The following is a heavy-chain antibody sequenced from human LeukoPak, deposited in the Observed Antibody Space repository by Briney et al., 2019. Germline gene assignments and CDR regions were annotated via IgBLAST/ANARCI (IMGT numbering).Heavy chain of an antibody. J-gene: IGHJ4*02. CDR1: GGSFSGYY. V-gene: IGHV4-34*01. CDR2: INHSGST. Sequence: SETLSLTCAVYGGSFSGYYWSWIRQPPGKGLEWIGEINHSGSTNYNPSLKSRVTISVDTSKNQFSLKLSSVTAADTAVYYCARGGVRCSSTSCTPTPLYYFDYWGQGTLVTVPS. D-gene: IGHD2-2*01. CDR3: ARGGVRCSSTSCTPTPLYYFDY.